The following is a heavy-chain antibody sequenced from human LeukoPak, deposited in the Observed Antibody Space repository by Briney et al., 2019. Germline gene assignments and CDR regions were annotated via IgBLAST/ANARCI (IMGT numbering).Heavy chain of an antibody. J-gene: IGHJ4*01. V-gene: IGHV1-2*02. CDR1: GYTFIDYY. CDR2: INPNSGAT. D-gene: IGHD4-17*01. CDR3: ARDNGDYGRDY. Sequence: ASVKVSCKASGYTFIDYYMHWVRQAPGQGLEWMGWINPNSGATNYAQKFQGRVTMTRDPSINTPYMELSKLTSGDTAVYFCARDNGDYGRDYWGQGTLVTVSS.